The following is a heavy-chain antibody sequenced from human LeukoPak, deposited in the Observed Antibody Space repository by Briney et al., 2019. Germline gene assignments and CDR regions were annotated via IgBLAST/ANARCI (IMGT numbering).Heavy chain of an antibody. D-gene: IGHD3-10*01. CDR1: GFTFDDYG. Sequence: GGSLRLSCAAPGFTFDDYGMSWVRQAPGKGLEWVSGINWNGGSTGYADSVKGRFTISRDNAKNSLYLQMNSLRAEDTALYYCARAKPGTYYYGSGSQDYYMDVWGKGTTVTVSS. CDR3: ARAKPGTYYYGSGSQDYYMDV. J-gene: IGHJ6*03. V-gene: IGHV3-20*04. CDR2: INWNGGST.